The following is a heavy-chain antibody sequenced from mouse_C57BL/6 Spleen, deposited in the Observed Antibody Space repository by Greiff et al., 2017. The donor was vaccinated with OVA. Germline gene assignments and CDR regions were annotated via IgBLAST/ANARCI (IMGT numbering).Heavy chain of an antibody. Sequence: VQLVESGPELVKPGASVQIPCKASGYTLTDYNMDWVKQSHGKSLEWIGDINPNNGGTIYNQKFKGKATLTVDKSSSTAYMELRSLTSEDTAVYYCARGGSNWDLDYWGQGTTLTVSS. D-gene: IGHD4-1*01. CDR3: ARGGSNWDLDY. CDR2: INPNNGGT. V-gene: IGHV1-18*01. CDR1: GYTLTDYN. J-gene: IGHJ2*01.